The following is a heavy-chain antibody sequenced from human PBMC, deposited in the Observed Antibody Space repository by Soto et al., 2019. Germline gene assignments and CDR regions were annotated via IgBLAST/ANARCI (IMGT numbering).Heavy chain of an antibody. J-gene: IGHJ5*02. Sequence: GGSLRLSCAASGFTLSDYYMDWIRQTPGKGPEWVGRTRNKANGYTTEYAASVRGRFTISRDDSKNSLFLEMNSLKTEDTAVYYCARDGDYYGSGSPLLDPWGQGTLVTVSS. CDR1: GFTLSDYY. D-gene: IGHD3-10*01. CDR2: TRNKANGYTT. V-gene: IGHV3-72*01. CDR3: ARDGDYYGSGSPLLDP.